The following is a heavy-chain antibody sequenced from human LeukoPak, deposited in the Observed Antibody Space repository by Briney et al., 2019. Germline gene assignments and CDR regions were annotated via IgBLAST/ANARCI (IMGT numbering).Heavy chain of an antibody. CDR3: YHHYYYGMDV. Sequence: GGSLRLSCAASGFTFSSYAMHWVRQAPGKGLEWVAVISYDGSNKYYADSVKGRFTISRDNSKNTLYLQMNSLRAEDTAVYYCYHHYYYGMDVRGQGTTVTVSS. CDR1: GFTFSSYA. D-gene: IGHD1-14*01. CDR2: ISYDGSNK. V-gene: IGHV3-30-3*01. J-gene: IGHJ6*02.